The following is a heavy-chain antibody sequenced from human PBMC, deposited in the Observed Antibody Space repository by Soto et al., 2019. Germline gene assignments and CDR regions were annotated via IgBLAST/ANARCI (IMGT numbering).Heavy chain of an antibody. CDR3: ATAPRVCTNGLCYTENNWFAP. Sequence: ASVKVSCKASGGTFSSYAISWVRQAPGQGLEWMGGIIPIFGTANYAQKFQGRVTITADESTNTAYMELSSPRSEDTAVYYCATAPRVCTNGLCYTENNWFAPWGQGTL. J-gene: IGHJ5*02. CDR2: IIPIFGTA. V-gene: IGHV1-69*13. D-gene: IGHD2-8*01. CDR1: GGTFSSYA.